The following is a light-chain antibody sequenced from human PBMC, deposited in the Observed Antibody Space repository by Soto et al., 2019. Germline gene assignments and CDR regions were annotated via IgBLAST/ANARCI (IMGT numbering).Light chain of an antibody. V-gene: IGKV1-5*01. CDR3: QQYNSYSWT. CDR1: QTITRW. J-gene: IGKJ1*01. CDR2: DAS. Sequence: DSQMTQSPSTLSASVGDRFTITCLAIQTITRWMAWYQQKPGKAPKLLIYDASTLESGVPSRFRGSRSGTEFTLTISSLQPDDFATYYCQQYNSYSWTFGQGTKVDIK.